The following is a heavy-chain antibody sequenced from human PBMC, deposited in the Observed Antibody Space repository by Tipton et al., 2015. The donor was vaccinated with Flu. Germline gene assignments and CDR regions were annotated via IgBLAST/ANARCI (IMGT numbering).Heavy chain of an antibody. CDR2: IYYSGST. CDR1: GGSISSSSYY. V-gene: IGHV4-39*01. J-gene: IGHJ6*03. Sequence: GLVKPSETLSLTCTVSGGSISSSSYYWGWIRQPPGKGLEWIGSIYYSGSTYYNPSLKSRVTISVDTSKNQFSLKLSSVAAADAAVYYCVRHRITIFGVVEVKYMDVWGNGTTVTVSS. CDR3: VRHRITIFGVVEVKYMDV. D-gene: IGHD3-3*01.